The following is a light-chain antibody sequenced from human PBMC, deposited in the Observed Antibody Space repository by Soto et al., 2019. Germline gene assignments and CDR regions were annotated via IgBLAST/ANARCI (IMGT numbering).Light chain of an antibody. CDR2: RNN. CDR3: AAWDDSLSAVV. J-gene: IGLJ3*02. CDR1: ISNLGSNF. V-gene: IGLV1-47*01. Sequence: QPVLTQPPSASGTPGQRVTISCSGSISNLGSNFIYWYQQLPGAAPKLLISRNNERPSGVPDRFSGSKSGTSASLAISGLRSEEEADYHCAAWDDSLSAVVFGGGTKLTVL.